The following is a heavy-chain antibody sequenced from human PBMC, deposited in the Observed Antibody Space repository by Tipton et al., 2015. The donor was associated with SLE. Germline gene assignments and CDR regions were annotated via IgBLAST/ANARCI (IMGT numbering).Heavy chain of an antibody. CDR3: AKESNSGRYLDY. J-gene: IGHJ4*02. V-gene: IGHV3-30*02. CDR1: EFTFSRYG. CDR2: IRFDGSNK. Sequence: SLRLSCAASEFTFSRYGMHWVRQAPGKGLEWVAFIRFDGSNKYYADSMKGRFTISRDNSKNTLYLQMNSLRAEDTAVYYCAKESNSGRYLDYWGQGTLVTVSS. D-gene: IGHD1-26*01.